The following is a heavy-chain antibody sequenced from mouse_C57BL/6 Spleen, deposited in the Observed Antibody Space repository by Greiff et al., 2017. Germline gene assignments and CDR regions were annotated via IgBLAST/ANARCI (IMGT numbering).Heavy chain of an antibody. CDR1: GFTFKDYY. J-gene: IGHJ3*01. D-gene: IGHD1-1*01. CDR3: ARGAHYDGMAY. CDR2: IDPEDGET. Sequence: VQLQQSGAELVKPGASVKLSCTASGFTFKDYYMHWVKQRTEQGLEWIGRIDPEDGETKYAQKFQGKATITADTSSNTAYLQLSSLTSEDTAVYYCARGAHYDGMAYWGQGTLVTVSA. V-gene: IGHV14-2*01.